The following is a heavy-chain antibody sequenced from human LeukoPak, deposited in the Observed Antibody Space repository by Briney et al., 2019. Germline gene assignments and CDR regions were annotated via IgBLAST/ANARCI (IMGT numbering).Heavy chain of an antibody. J-gene: IGHJ4*02. D-gene: IGHD5-12*01. CDR1: GGSISSYY. V-gene: IGHV4-59*01. CDR3: ARVKWLRSASHYYFDY. CDR2: IYYSGST. Sequence: SETLSLTCTVSGGSISSYYWSWIRQPPGKGLEWIGYIYYSGSTNYNPSLKSRVTISVDTSKNQFSLKLSSVTAADTAVYYCARVKWLRSASHYYFDYWGQGTLVTVSS.